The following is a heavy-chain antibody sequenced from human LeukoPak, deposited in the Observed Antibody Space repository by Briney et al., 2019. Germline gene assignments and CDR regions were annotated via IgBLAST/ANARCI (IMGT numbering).Heavy chain of an antibody. CDR3: ERGGSGCLYH. CDR1: GFPFSCYW. CDR2: IHSDGIST. D-gene: IGHD6-19*01. J-gene: IGHJ5*02. Sequence: QPGGPLRLSCATSGFPFSCYWMHWVRQAPGKGLVWVARIHSDGISTNYADSVKGRFPLSRENAKNTVSLQMNRLRVGDTAVYYCERGGSGCLYHWGQGTLVTVSS. V-gene: IGHV3-74*01.